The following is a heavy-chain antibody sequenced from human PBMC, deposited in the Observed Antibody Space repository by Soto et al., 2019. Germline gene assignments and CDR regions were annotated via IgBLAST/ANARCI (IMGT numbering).Heavy chain of an antibody. CDR2: ISAYNGNT. D-gene: IGHD2-15*01. Sequence: GASVKVSCKASGYTFTSYGISWVRQAPGQGLEWMGWISAYNGNTNYVQKLQGRVTMTTDTSTSTAYMELRSLRSDDTAVYYCARVWCSGGSCYFDYWGQGTLVTVSS. J-gene: IGHJ4*02. CDR1: GYTFTSYG. CDR3: ARVWCSGGSCYFDY. V-gene: IGHV1-18*01.